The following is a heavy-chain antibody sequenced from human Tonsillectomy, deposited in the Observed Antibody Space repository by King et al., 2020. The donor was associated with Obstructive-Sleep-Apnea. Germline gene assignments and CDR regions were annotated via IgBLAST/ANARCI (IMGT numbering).Heavy chain of an antibody. J-gene: IGHJ4*02. D-gene: IGHD2-21*01. V-gene: IGHV4-38-2*02. CDR2: SFHSGST. CDR3: ARDVAGY. CDR1: GYSISRGYY. Sequence: QLQESGPGLVKPSETLSLTCTVSGYSISRGYYWGWIRQPPGKGRECIGSSFHSGSTYNNPSLKSRVTISLDTSRNQFSLKLSSVTAADTAVYYCARDVAGYWGQGTLVTVSS.